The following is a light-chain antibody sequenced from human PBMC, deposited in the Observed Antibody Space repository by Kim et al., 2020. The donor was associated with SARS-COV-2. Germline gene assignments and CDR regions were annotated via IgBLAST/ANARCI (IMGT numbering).Light chain of an antibody. J-gene: IGKJ2*01. CDR3: QQYNNYPVT. CDR1: QSISSW. Sequence: ESEVDGVTITCRASQSISSWLAWYQQKPGKAPKLLLYMASTLESGVPSRFSGSGSGTEFTLTISSLHPDDSATYYCQQYNNYPVTFGQGTKLEIK. V-gene: IGKV1-5*03. CDR2: MAS.